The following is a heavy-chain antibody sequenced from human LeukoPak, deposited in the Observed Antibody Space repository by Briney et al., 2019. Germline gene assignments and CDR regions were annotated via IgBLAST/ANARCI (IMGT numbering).Heavy chain of an antibody. Sequence: PSETLSLTCAVYGGSFSGYYWSWIRQPPGKGLEWIGEMNHSGSTNYNPSLKSRVTISVDTSKNQFSLKLSSVTAADTAVYYCARGGGSFDYWGQGTLVTVSS. V-gene: IGHV4-34*01. D-gene: IGHD3-10*01. J-gene: IGHJ4*02. CDR3: ARGGGSFDY. CDR1: GGSFSGYY. CDR2: MNHSGST.